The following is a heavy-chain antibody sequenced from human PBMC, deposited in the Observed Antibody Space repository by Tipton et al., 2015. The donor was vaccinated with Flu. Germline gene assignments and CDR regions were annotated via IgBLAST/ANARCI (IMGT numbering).Heavy chain of an antibody. CDR3: AKTLGAAATHPDH. V-gene: IGHV3-23*01. D-gene: IGHD2-15*01. CDR1: GFTFSNYA. Sequence: SLRLSCEAYGFTFSNYAMSWVRQAPGKGLEWVSGIYGSGSTYYADSVRGRFTISRDNSKNTVFLQMNSLRVEDTAVYHCAKTLGAAATHPDHWGQGTLVTVSS. J-gene: IGHJ4*02. CDR2: IYGSGST.